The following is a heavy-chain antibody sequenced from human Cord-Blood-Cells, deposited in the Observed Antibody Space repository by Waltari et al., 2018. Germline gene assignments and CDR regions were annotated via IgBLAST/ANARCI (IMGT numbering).Heavy chain of an antibody. J-gene: IGHJ3*02. Sequence: EVQLVQSGAEVKKPGESLKISCQGSGYSFTSYWIAWVRPMPGKGLEWMGIIYPGDSDTRYSPSFQGQVTISADKSISTAYLQWSSLKASDTAMYYCARRAGYSSSWYAFDIWGQGTMVTVSS. CDR1: GYSFTSYW. D-gene: IGHD6-13*01. V-gene: IGHV5-51*01. CDR3: ARRAGYSSSWYAFDI. CDR2: IYPGDSDT.